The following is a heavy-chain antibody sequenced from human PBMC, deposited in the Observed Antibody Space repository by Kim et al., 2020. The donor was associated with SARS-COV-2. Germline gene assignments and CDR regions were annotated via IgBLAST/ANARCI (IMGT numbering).Heavy chain of an antibody. J-gene: IGHJ4*02. V-gene: IGHV3-53*01. CDR2: IYSGGST. Sequence: GGSLRLSCAASGFTVSSNYMSWVRQAPGKGLEWVSVIYSGGSTYYADSVKCRFTISRDNSKNTLYLQMNSLRAEDTAVYYCARVRQVVTAIFLDYWGQGTLVTVSS. CDR3: ARVRQVVTAIFLDY. D-gene: IGHD2-21*02. CDR1: GFTVSSNY.